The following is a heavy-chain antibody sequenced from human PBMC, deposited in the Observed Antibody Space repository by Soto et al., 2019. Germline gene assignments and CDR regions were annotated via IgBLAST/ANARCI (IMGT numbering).Heavy chain of an antibody. CDR1: GFTFSTYA. CDR2: FSSRGGRT. CDR3: AKGSGSYYDYYFDS. V-gene: IGHV3-23*01. Sequence: EVQLLESGGGLVQRGGSLRLSCAASGFTFSTYAMTWVRQAPGKELEWVSSFSSRGGRTHYADSVKGRFTISRDDSKDTLYLPMNSLRAEDTAIYYCAKGSGSYYDYYFDSWGQGTLVTVSS. D-gene: IGHD1-26*01. J-gene: IGHJ4*02.